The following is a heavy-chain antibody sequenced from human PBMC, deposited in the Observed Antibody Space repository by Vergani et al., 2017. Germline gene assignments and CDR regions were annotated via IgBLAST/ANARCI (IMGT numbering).Heavy chain of an antibody. V-gene: IGHV1-46*03. CDR1: GYTFTSYY. CDR3: ARALLQWVRGALSNDYGMYV. CDR2: INPSGGST. Sequence: QVQLVQSGAEVKKPGASVKVSRKASGYTFTSYYMHWVRQAPGQGLEWMGIINPSGGSTSYAQKFQGRVTMTRDTSTSTVYMELSSLRSEDTAVYYCARALLQWVRGALSNDYGMYVWGQGTTVTVSS. D-gene: IGHD3-10*01. J-gene: IGHJ6*02.